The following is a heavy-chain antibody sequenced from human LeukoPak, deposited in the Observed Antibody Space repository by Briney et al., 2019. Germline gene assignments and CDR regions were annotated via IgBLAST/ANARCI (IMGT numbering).Heavy chain of an antibody. CDR2: IWYDGSNK. V-gene: IGHV3-33*01. J-gene: IGHJ3*02. Sequence: GGTLTLSCAASGFTFSSYGMHWVRQAPGKGLEWVAVIWYDGSNKYYADSVKGRFTISRDNSKNTLYLQMNSLRAEDTAVYYCARDRALVVLMVYAPPDAFDIWGQGTMVTVSS. CDR1: GFTFSSYG. CDR3: ARDRALVVLMVYAPPDAFDI. D-gene: IGHD2-8*01.